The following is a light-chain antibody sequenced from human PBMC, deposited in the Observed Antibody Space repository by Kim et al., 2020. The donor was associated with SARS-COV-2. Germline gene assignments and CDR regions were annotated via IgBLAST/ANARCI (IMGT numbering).Light chain of an antibody. Sequence: EIVMTQSPATLSVSPGERATLSCRASQSVSSNLAWYQQKPGQAPRLLIYGASTRATGIPARFSGSGSGTEFTLTISSLQSEDVAVYHCQRYNNWPLTFGPGTKVDIK. CDR3: QRYNNWPLT. V-gene: IGKV3-15*01. J-gene: IGKJ3*01. CDR2: GAS. CDR1: QSVSSN.